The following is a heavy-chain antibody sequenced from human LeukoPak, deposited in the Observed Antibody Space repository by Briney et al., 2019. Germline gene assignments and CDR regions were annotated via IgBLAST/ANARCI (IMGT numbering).Heavy chain of an antibody. V-gene: IGHV4-59*01. CDR1: GGSISSYY. CDR3: ARGAYCGGDCYPDYFDY. Sequence: PSETLSLTCTVSGGSISSYYWSWIRQPPGKGLEWIGYIYYSGSTNYNPSLKSRVTISVDTSKNQFSLKLSSVTAADTAVYYCARGAYCGGDCYPDYFDYWGQGTLVTVSS. CDR2: IYYSGST. D-gene: IGHD2-21*02. J-gene: IGHJ4*02.